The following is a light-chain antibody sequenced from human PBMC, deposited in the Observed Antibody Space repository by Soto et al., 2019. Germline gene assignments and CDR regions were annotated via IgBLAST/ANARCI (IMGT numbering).Light chain of an antibody. CDR1: SDDDGGYNY. J-gene: IGLJ1*01. Sequence: QSALTQPASVSGSLGRSITISCTGTSDDDGGYNYVSWYQHHPGIAPKLIIHEVSRRPSGVSNRFSGSKSGNTASLTISGLQAEDEADYHCASYSSNGTPYVFGTGTKLTVL. CDR2: EVS. V-gene: IGLV2-14*01. CDR3: ASYSSNGTPYV.